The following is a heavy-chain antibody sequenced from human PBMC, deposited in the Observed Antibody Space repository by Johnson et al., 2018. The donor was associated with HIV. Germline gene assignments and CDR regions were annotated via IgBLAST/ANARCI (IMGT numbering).Heavy chain of an antibody. CDR3: ARDLVGVVAAAGPVGDASDI. D-gene: IGHD6-13*01. CDR1: GFTFSSYA. Sequence: VQLVESGGGVVRPGGSLRLSCAASGFTFSSYAMSWVRQAPGKGLEWVSAISGSGGSTYYADSVKGRFTISRDNSKNTLYLQMSSLRVEDTAVYYCARDLVGVVAAAGPVGDASDIWGQGTMVTVSS. J-gene: IGHJ3*02. CDR2: ISGSGGST. V-gene: IGHV3-23*04.